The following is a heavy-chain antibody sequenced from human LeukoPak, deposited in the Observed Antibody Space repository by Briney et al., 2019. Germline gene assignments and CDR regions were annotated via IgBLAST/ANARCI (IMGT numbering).Heavy chain of an antibody. J-gene: IGHJ4*02. CDR1: GFTVSSNY. CDR3: AGIWGPSSSWRWGFVY. V-gene: IGHV3-53*01. Sequence: GGSLRLSCAASGFTVSSNYMSWVRQAPGKGLEWVSVIYSGGYTYYADSVKGRFTISRDNSKNTLDLQMNRLRAEATAVNYCAGIWGPSSSWRWGFVYWGQATLVTVSS. D-gene: IGHD6-13*01. CDR2: IYSGGYT.